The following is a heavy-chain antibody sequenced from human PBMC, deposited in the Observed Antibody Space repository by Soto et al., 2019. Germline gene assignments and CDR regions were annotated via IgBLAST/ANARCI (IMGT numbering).Heavy chain of an antibody. Sequence: SGPTLVNPTQTLTLTCTFSGFSLSTSGMCVSWIRQPPGKALEWLARIDWDDDKYYSTSLKTRLTISKDTSKNQVVLTMTNMDPVDTATYYCARIVYYYDSSGYRVKRGGYFLDYWGQGTLVTVSS. CDR3: ARIVYYYDSSGYRVKRGGYFLDY. CDR2: IDWDDDK. CDR1: GFSLSTSGMC. D-gene: IGHD3-22*01. V-gene: IGHV2-70*11. J-gene: IGHJ4*02.